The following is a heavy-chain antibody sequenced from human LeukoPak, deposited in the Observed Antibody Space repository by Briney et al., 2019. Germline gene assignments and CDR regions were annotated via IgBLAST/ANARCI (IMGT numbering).Heavy chain of an antibody. V-gene: IGHV3-66*01. J-gene: IGHJ4*02. CDR2: SYSGGTL. CDR3: ARDRLRWYFDY. Sequence: GGSLRLSCAASGFTVSNSYMSWVRQAPGKGLEWVSVSYSGGTLAYADSVKGRFTISRDNSKNTVYLQMNSLRAEDTAVYYCARDRLRWYFDYWGQGTLVTVSS. D-gene: IGHD4-23*01. CDR1: GFTVSNSY.